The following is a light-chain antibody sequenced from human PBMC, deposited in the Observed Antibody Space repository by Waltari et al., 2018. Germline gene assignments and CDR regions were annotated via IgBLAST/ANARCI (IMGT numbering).Light chain of an antibody. Sequence: SYVLTQPPSLSVAPGKTARITCGADNMERKSVHWYQPRSGQAPFLVIFYDTARPSGIPERFSGSNSGNTATLTISRAEAGDEADYYCQVWDRSSAHWVFGGGTKLTVL. CDR1: NMERKS. CDR2: YDT. J-gene: IGLJ3*02. CDR3: QVWDRSSAHWV. V-gene: IGLV3-21*04.